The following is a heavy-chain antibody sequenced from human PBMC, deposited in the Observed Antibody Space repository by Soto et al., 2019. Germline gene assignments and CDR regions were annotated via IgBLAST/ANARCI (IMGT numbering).Heavy chain of an antibody. CDR2: IYYSGST. V-gene: IGHV4-59*08. CDR1: GGSISSYY. CDR3: ARLKIGGVIFSRGRPTGFDY. D-gene: IGHD3-16*02. J-gene: IGHJ4*02. Sequence: QVQLQESGPGLVKPSETLSLTCTVSGGSISSYYWSWIRQPPGKGLEWIGYIYYSGSTNYNPSLKSRVTISVDTSKNQFSLKLGCVTAADTAVYYCARLKIGGVIFSRGRPTGFDYWGQGTLVTVSS.